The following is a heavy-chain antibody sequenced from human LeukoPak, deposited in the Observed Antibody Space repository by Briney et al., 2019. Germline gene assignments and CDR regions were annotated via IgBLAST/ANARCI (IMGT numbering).Heavy chain of an antibody. Sequence: SETLSLTCTVSGGSISSGGYYWSWIRQHPGKGLEWIGYIYYSGSTYYNPSLKSRVTISVDASKNQFSLKLSSVTAADTAVYYCARDSGSAGLDYWGQGTLVTVSS. D-gene: IGHD1-26*01. J-gene: IGHJ4*02. CDR1: GGSISSGGYY. V-gene: IGHV4-31*03. CDR3: ARDSGSAGLDY. CDR2: IYYSGST.